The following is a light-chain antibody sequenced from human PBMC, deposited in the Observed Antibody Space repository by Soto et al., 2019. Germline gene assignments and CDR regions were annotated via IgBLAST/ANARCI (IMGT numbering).Light chain of an antibody. CDR3: QQYNDWLT. Sequence: ILMTQSPDTLSVSPGERATVSCRASQTIYNNVAWYQKRPGQAPRLLIYDTSSRATGIPARFSGSGSGTEFTLTIRSLQSEDFAVYYCQQYNDWLTFGGGTKVDIK. V-gene: IGKV3-15*01. CDR2: DTS. J-gene: IGKJ4*01. CDR1: QTIYNN.